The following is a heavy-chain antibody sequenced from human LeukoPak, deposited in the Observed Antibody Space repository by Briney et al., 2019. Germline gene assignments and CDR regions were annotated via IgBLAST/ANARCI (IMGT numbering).Heavy chain of an antibody. CDR2: IDWDDDT. V-gene: IGHV2-70*11. CDR1: GFSLSTSGMC. D-gene: IGHD6-19*01. Sequence: SGPTLVNPTQTLTLTCNFSGFSLSTSGMCVSWIRQPPGKALEWLARIDWDDDTYYSTSLKTRLTISKDTSKNQVLLTMTNMDPVDTATYYCARIRYSSGWSLFDYWGQGTLVTVSS. CDR3: ARIRYSSGWSLFDY. J-gene: IGHJ4*02.